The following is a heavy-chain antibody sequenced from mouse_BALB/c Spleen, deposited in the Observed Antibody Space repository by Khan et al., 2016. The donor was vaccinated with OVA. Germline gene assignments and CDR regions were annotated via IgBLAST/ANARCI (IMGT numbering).Heavy chain of an antibody. J-gene: IGHJ3*01. Sequence: QVQLKQSGAELAKPGASVKMSCKASGYTFTSYWMHWVKQRPGQGLEWIGYINPSTGYTEYNQKFKDKATLTADKSSSTAYMQRSSLTSEDSAVYYCANHGSSSAWFTYWGQGTLVTVSA. D-gene: IGHD1-1*01. CDR1: GYTFTSYW. CDR2: INPSTGYT. V-gene: IGHV1-7*01. CDR3: ANHGSSSAWFTY.